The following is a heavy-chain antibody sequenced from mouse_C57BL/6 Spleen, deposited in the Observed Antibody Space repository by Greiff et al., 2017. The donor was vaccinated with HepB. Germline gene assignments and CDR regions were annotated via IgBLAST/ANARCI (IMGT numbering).Heavy chain of an antibody. V-gene: IGHV1-19*01. Sequence: EVQLQQSGPVLVKPGASVKMSCKASGYTFTDYYMNWVKQSHGKSLEWIGVINPYNGGTSYNQKFKGKATLTVDKSSSTAYMELNSLTSEDSAVYYCARRGLYYGSSHWYCDVWGTGTTVTVSS. CDR1: GYTFTDYY. D-gene: IGHD1-1*01. CDR3: ARRGLYYGSSHWYCDV. J-gene: IGHJ1*03. CDR2: INPYNGGT.